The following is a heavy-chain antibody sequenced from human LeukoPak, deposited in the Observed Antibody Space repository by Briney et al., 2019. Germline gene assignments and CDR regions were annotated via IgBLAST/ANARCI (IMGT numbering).Heavy chain of an antibody. Sequence: LAGGSLRLSCAASGFTFSSYAMSWVRQAPGKGLEWVSAISGSGGSTYYADSVKGRFTISRDNSKNTLYLQMNSLRAEDTAVYYCAKGYDFRSGYQYYFDYWGQGTLVTVSS. CDR2: ISGSGGST. CDR3: AKGYDFRSGYQYYFDY. CDR1: GFTFSSYA. D-gene: IGHD3-3*01. J-gene: IGHJ4*02. V-gene: IGHV3-23*01.